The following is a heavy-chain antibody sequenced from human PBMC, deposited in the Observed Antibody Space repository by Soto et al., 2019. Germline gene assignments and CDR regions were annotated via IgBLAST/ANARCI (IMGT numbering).Heavy chain of an antibody. CDR1: GFSFSSYA. V-gene: IGHV3-30-3*01. CDR3: ARDMYSSDYFVKWFEP. Sequence: QVRLVESGGGVVQPGRSLRLSCTASGFSFSSYAMYWFRQPPGKGLEWVAVISHDGINKHYADSVKGRVTVSRDNSNHSLDLQRNSLGGEDTAMYYCARDMYSSDYFVKWFEPWGQGTLVTVSS. D-gene: IGHD6-19*01. CDR2: ISHDGINK. J-gene: IGHJ5*02.